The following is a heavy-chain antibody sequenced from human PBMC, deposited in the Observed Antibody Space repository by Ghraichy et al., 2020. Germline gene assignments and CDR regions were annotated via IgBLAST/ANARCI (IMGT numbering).Heavy chain of an antibody. CDR1: GGSISSSSYY. J-gene: IGHJ4*02. D-gene: IGHD3-3*01. Sequence: SETLSLTCTVSGGSISSSSYYWGWIRQPPGKGLEWIGSIYYSGNTYYNPSLQSRLTISVDTSKNQFSLKLTSVTAADTAIYYCARHFSASSDFWSGNPDYWGQGALVIVSS. V-gene: IGHV4-39*01. CDR2: IYYSGNT. CDR3: ARHFSASSDFWSGNPDY.